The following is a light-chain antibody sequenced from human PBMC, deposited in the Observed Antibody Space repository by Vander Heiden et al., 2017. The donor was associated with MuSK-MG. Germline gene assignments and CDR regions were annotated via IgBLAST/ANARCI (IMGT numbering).Light chain of an antibody. Sequence: DIVMTQSPHSLAVSLRERATIYCTSSQRVLSTPNHTNSLSWYHQKPGQPPKLIIYWASTRESGVPDRFSGSGSGTDFTLTISSLQAEDVAVYYCQQYYSTPQTFGQGTKVEIK. V-gene: IGKV4-1*01. CDR1: QRVLSTPNHTNS. CDR3: QQYYSTPQT. J-gene: IGKJ1*01. CDR2: WAS.